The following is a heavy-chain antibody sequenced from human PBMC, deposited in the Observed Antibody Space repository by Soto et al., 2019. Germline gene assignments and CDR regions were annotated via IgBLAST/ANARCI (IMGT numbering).Heavy chain of an antibody. CDR1: GFTFSHFN. D-gene: IGHD3-10*01. J-gene: IGHJ1*01. Sequence: EVQLVESGGGLVKPGGSLRLSCAASGFTFSHFNMNWVRQAPGKGRKWVASVSSSSSYIYYADSVKGRFTISRDNARNSLYLHTNSPGAEDTAVYYCAGDLGEVSAGWGQGTLVTVSS. CDR2: VSSSSSYI. CDR3: AGDLGEVSAG. V-gene: IGHV3-21*01.